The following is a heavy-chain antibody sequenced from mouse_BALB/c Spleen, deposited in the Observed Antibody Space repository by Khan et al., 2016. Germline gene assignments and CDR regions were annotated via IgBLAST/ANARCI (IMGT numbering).Heavy chain of an antibody. CDR2: IWGGGST. CDR3: ARSLLWPALDY. J-gene: IGHJ4*01. D-gene: IGHD2-10*01. V-gene: IGHV2-6-4*01. Sequence: QVQLKESGPGLVAPSQSLSITCTVSGFSLSRYSVHWVRQPPGKGLEWLGMIWGGGSTDYNSALKSRLSLTKDNSKSTVLLKMNSLQTDDTAMYYCARSLLWPALDYWGQGTSVPVSS. CDR1: GFSLSRYS.